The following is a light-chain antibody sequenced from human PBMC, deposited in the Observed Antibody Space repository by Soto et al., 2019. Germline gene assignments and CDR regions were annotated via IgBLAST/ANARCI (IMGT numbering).Light chain of an antibody. Sequence: QSVLTQPPSASGTPGQRVTISCSGSSSNIGSNTVNWYQQITGTAPKLLIYNDNQRPSGVPDRFSGSKSGTSGSLAISGLQSEDEGHYYCAAWDDSLNGHVVFGGGTKLTVL. CDR1: SSNIGSNT. J-gene: IGLJ2*01. V-gene: IGLV1-44*01. CDR2: NDN. CDR3: AAWDDSLNGHVV.